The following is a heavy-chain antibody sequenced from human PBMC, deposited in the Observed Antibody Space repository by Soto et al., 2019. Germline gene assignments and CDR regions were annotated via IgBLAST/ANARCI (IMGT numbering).Heavy chain of an antibody. CDR2: INPATGAA. V-gene: IGHV1-2*02. CDR1: GYPVTAYY. Sequence: QLHFVQSGAVVKKPGASVTVSCSASGYPVTAYYMHWVRQAPGRGLEWMGGINPATGAAKYTQTFPGRVTMTRDTSTGTVFMELSGLTSEDTAVFYFARGGGVGVAGSAAFDMWGQGTLVTVSS. J-gene: IGHJ3*02. CDR3: ARGGGVGVAGSAAFDM. D-gene: IGHD3-3*01.